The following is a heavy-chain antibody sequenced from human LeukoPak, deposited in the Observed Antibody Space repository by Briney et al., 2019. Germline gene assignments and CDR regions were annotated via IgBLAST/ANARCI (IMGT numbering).Heavy chain of an antibody. J-gene: IGHJ3*02. Sequence: GGSLTLSCAPSGFTFRSYWMSWVRQAPGEGREWVATIKQDGSEKYYVDSVKGRVTISRDNAKTSLYLQRNSVRAEDTAVYYCARDSSSSWYGDAFDIWGEGTVVTVSS. V-gene: IGHV3-7*01. D-gene: IGHD6-13*01. CDR1: GFTFRSYW. CDR2: IKQDGSEK. CDR3: ARDSSSSWYGDAFDI.